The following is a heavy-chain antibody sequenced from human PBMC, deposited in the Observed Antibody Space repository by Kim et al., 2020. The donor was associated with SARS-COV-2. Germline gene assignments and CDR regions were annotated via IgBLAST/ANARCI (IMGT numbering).Heavy chain of an antibody. V-gene: IGHV1-2*02. J-gene: IGHJ3*02. D-gene: IGHD3-10*01. CDR3: ARVVTLWFGSQDAFDI. Sequence: KFQGRVTMTRDTSISTAYMELSRLRSDDTAVYYCARVVTLWFGSQDAFDIWGQGTMVTVSS.